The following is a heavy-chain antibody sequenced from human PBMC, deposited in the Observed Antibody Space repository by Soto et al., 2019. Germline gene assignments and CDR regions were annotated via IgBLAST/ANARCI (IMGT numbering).Heavy chain of an antibody. V-gene: IGHV3-11*05. D-gene: IGHD1-20*01. Sequence: QVQLVESGGGLVKPGGSLRLSCAASGFTFSDYYMSWIRQAPGKGLEWVSYISSSSSYTNYADSVKGRFTISRDNAKNSLYLQMNSLRAEDTAVYYCARAPAGYNYWFDPWGQGTLVTVSS. CDR3: ARAPAGYNYWFDP. CDR2: ISSSSSYT. J-gene: IGHJ5*02. CDR1: GFTFSDYY.